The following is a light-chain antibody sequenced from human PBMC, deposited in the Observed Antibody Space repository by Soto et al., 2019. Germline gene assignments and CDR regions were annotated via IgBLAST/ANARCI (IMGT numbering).Light chain of an antibody. Sequence: IVLTQSPDTLSLSPGERATLSCRASQSVSSTYLAWYQQKPGQAPRLLMYGASSRATGIPDRFSGSGSGTAFTLTIRRLEPQDFAVYYCKQCGGSTLFTFGPGSKVDIK. V-gene: IGKV3-20*01. CDR2: GAS. CDR1: QSVSSTY. CDR3: KQCGGSTLFT. J-gene: IGKJ3*01.